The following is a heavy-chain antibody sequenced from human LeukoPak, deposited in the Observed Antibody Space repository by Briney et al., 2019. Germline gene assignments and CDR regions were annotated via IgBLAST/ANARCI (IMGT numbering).Heavy chain of an antibody. Sequence: PSETLSLTCAVYGGSFSGYYWSWIRQPPGKGLEWIGEINHSGSTNYNPSLKSRVIISVDTSKNQFSLKLSSVTAADTAVYYCARDQRSTSKHSDVWGQGTTVTVSS. J-gene: IGHJ6*02. V-gene: IGHV4-34*01. CDR1: GGSFSGYY. D-gene: IGHD2-2*01. CDR2: INHSGST. CDR3: ARDQRSTSKHSDV.